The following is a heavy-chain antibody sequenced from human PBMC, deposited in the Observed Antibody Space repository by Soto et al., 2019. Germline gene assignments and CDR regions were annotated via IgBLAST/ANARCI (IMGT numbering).Heavy chain of an antibody. Sequence: GGSIILPCTASGVPISTASINWVCQAPGKGVEWVGRIKNRTDGGTTDYAAPVKGRFTISRDESKKTLYLQMNSLKTEATPVYYCTTEEVGIAARPGLDPWGQGTLVTVSS. J-gene: IGHJ5*02. CDR1: GVPISTAS. CDR3: TTEEVGIAARPGLDP. D-gene: IGHD6-6*01. CDR2: IKNRTDGGTT. V-gene: IGHV3-15*01.